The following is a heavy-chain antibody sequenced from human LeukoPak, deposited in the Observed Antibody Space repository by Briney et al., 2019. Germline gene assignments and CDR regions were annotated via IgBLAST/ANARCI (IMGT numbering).Heavy chain of an antibody. CDR2: IWYDGSNK. D-gene: IGHD1-26*01. V-gene: IGHV3-33*01. CDR3: ARSKTIVGATFGCYGMDV. Sequence: GGSLRLSCAASGFTFSSYGMHWVRQAPGKGLEWVAVIWYDGSNKYYADSVKGRFTISRDNSKNTLYLQMNSLRAEDTAVYYCARSKTIVGATFGCYGMDVWGQGTTVTVSS. J-gene: IGHJ6*02. CDR1: GFTFSSYG.